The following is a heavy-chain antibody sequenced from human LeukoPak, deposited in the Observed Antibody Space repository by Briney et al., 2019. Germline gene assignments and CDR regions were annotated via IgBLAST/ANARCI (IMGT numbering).Heavy chain of an antibody. J-gene: IGHJ3*02. CDR3: ARDRFGDPGGSGAFDI. CDR2: ISYDGSNK. CDR1: GFTFSSYA. D-gene: IGHD3-10*01. V-gene: IGHV3-30*04. Sequence: GRSLRLSCAAAGFTFSSYAMHWVRQAPGKGLEWVAVISYDGSNKYYADSVKGRFTISRDNSKNTLYLQMNSLRAEDTAVYYSARDRFGDPGGSGAFDIWGQGTMVTVSS.